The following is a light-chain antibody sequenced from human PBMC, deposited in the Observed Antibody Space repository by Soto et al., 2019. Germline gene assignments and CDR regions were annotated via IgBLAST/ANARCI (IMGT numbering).Light chain of an antibody. J-gene: IGKJ2*01. Sequence: DIQMTQSPSTLSASVGDRVTITCRASQSISTWLAWYQQKPGKAPKVLIYKASSLETGVPPRFSGSGSGSEFTLTMSSLQPGDFATYYCQQYDSYPYTFGHGTKLEIK. V-gene: IGKV1-5*03. CDR3: QQYDSYPYT. CDR1: QSISTW. CDR2: KAS.